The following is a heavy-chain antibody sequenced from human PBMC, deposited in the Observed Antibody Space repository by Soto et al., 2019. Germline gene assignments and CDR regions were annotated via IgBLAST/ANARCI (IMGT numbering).Heavy chain of an antibody. CDR2: VDPNGGGS. CDR3: ATWVDYGDFEGFDF. CDR1: GYSFTDYK. J-gene: IGHJ4*01. V-gene: IGHV1-2*04. D-gene: IGHD4-17*01. Sequence: ASVKVSCKTSGYSFTDYKLHWVRQAPGQGLGWMGWVDPNGGGSNSAQRFQGSVTMTWDTSITTAYLDLTRLTTNDTATYFCATWVDYGDFEGFDFWGLG.